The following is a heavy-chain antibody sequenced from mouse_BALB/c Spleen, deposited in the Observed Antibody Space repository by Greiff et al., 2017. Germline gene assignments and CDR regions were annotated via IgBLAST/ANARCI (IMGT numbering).Heavy chain of an antibody. CDR2: IRLKSNNYAT. J-gene: IGHJ3*01. Sequence: EVKLQESGGGLVQPGGSMKLSCVASGFTFSNYWMNWVRQSPETGLEWVAEIRLKSNNYATHYAESVKGRFTISRDDSKSSVYLQMNNLRAEDTGIYYCTSFPIYYGYDGGFAYWGQGTLVTVSA. CDR1: GFTFSNYW. V-gene: IGHV6-6*02. CDR3: TSFPIYYGYDGGFAY. D-gene: IGHD2-2*01.